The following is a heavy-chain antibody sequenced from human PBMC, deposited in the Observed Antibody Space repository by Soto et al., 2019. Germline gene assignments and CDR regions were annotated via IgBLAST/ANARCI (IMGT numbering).Heavy chain of an antibody. CDR1: GYSFTRYW. CDR2: IYPGDSDT. D-gene: IGHD2-15*01. J-gene: IGHJ4*02. CDR3: ARRDYYCSRGSCPLDY. Sequence: PGESLKISCKGSGYSFTRYWIGWVRQMPGKGLEWMGIIYPGDSDTRYSPSFQGQVTISADKSISTAYLQWSSLKASDTAMYYCARRDYYCSRGSCPLDYWGQGTLVTVSS. V-gene: IGHV5-51*01.